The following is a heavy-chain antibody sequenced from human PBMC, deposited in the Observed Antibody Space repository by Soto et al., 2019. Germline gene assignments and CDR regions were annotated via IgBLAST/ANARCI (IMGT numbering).Heavy chain of an antibody. D-gene: IGHD3-10*01. CDR2: INHSGST. Sequence: RSLTCAVYGGSFSGYYWSWIRQPPGKGLEWIGEINHSGSTNYNPSLKSRVTISVDTSKNQFSLKLSSVTAADTAVYYCARVPRGYYYGSGSYYKLDVWGQGTTVTVS. CDR1: GGSFSGYY. CDR3: ARVPRGYYYGSGSYYKLDV. J-gene: IGHJ6*02. V-gene: IGHV4-34*01.